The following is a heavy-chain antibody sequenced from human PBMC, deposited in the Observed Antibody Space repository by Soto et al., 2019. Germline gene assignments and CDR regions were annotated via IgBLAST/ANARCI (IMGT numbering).Heavy chain of an antibody. CDR1: GGSISSSNW. Sequence: ASETLSLTCAVSGGSISSSNWWSWVRQPPGKGLEWIGEIYHSGSTNYNPSLKSRVTISVDKSKNQFSLKLSSVTAADTAVYYCASDYYDSSGYSYFDYWGQGTLVTVSS. D-gene: IGHD3-22*01. CDR2: IYHSGST. V-gene: IGHV4-4*02. J-gene: IGHJ4*02. CDR3: ASDYYDSSGYSYFDY.